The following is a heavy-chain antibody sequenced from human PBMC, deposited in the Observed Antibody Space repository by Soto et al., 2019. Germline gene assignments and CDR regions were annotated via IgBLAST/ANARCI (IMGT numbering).Heavy chain of an antibody. V-gene: IGHV4-30-4*01. Sequence: PSETLSLTCSVPGGSLNNVDYYWIWIRQPPGKGLEYIGYIYYSGRTYYNPSLKSRINLSVDTSRNQLSLKLTSVTAADTAVYYCARAQGGLVYLGEYTNPWVDPWGQGIMVTVS. CDR2: IYYSGRT. J-gene: IGHJ5*02. D-gene: IGHD3-10*01. CDR1: GGSLNNVDYY. CDR3: ARAQGGLVYLGEYTNPWVDP.